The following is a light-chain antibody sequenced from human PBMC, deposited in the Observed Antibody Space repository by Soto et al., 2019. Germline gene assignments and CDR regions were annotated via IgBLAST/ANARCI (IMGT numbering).Light chain of an antibody. CDR3: QQNYNLPLT. Sequence: DVPMTQSPSTLSASVGDRVTITCRASQTISSWLDWYQQKPGKAPKLLIYDASDLETGVPSRFSGSGSGTDFTFTINSLQPEDIATYYCQQNYNLPLTFGGGTKVDIK. CDR2: DAS. V-gene: IGKV1-33*01. CDR1: QTISSW. J-gene: IGKJ4*01.